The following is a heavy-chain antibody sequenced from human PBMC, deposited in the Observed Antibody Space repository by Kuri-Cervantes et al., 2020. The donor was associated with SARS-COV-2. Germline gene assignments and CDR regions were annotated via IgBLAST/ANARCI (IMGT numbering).Heavy chain of an antibody. CDR3: VRDGDHWNFDY. D-gene: IGHD1-1*01. Sequence: LSLTCASSGLTFNSCAMTWGRQAPGKGLGWVTAFIGSGGSTYSAECRKGRFTHSRDNAKNMLFLQMNSPSAEDKAVYYCVRDGDHWNFDYWGQGTLVTVSS. CDR1: GLTFNSCA. CDR2: FIGSGGST. V-gene: IGHV3-23*01. J-gene: IGHJ4*02.